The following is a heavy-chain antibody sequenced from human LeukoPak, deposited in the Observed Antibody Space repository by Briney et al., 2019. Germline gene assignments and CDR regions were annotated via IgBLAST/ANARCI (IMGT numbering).Heavy chain of an antibody. CDR2: ISYDGSNK. CDR1: GFTFRNCG. J-gene: IGHJ3*02. Sequence: GGSLRLSCVASGFTFRNCGMTWVRQAPGKGLEWVAVISYDGSNKYYADSVKGRFTISRDNSKNTLYLQMNSLRAEDTAVYYCANGIEGAVIDAFDIWGQGTMVTVSS. D-gene: IGHD2-21*01. CDR3: ANGIEGAVIDAFDI. V-gene: IGHV3-30*18.